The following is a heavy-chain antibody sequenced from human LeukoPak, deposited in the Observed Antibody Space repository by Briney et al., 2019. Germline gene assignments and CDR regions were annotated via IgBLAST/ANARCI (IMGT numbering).Heavy chain of an antibody. D-gene: IGHD3-9*01. CDR2: ISSSGSTI. Sequence: GGSLRLSCAASGFTFSDYYMSWIRQAPGKGLEWVSYISSSGSTIYYADSVKGRFTISRDNAKNSLYLQMNSLRAEDTAVYYCARVLRYYDILTGFTSGYYGMDVWGQGTTVTVSS. V-gene: IGHV3-11*01. J-gene: IGHJ6*02. CDR1: GFTFSDYY. CDR3: ARVLRYYDILTGFTSGYYGMDV.